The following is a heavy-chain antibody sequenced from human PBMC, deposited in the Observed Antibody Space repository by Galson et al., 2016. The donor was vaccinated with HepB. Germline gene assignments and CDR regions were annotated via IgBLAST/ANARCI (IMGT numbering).Heavy chain of an antibody. Sequence: SLRLSCAASGFTFSTYAIHWVRQAPGKGLEWVAGVSFDGTNKFYADSVRGRFTISRVNSENTLYLQMNSLRTGDTAIYYCARSINYYEVAFDIWGQGTMVTVSS. J-gene: IGHJ3*02. CDR3: ARSINYYEVAFDI. CDR2: VSFDGTNK. V-gene: IGHV3-30-3*01. D-gene: IGHD3-22*01. CDR1: GFTFSTYA.